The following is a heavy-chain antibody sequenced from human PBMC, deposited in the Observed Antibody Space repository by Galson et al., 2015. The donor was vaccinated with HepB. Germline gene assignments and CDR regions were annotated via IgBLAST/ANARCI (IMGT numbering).Heavy chain of an antibody. CDR2: NSGSGGTT. V-gene: IGHV3-23*01. D-gene: IGHD2-2*01. Sequence: SLRLSCAASGFTFSSYAMSWVRQAPGKGLEWVSGNSGSGGTTYNADSVKGRFTISRDNSKNTLYLQVNSLRADDTAVYYCAKDPRSSRGDYWGQGTLVTVSS. CDR3: AKDPRSSRGDY. J-gene: IGHJ4*02. CDR1: GFTFSSYA.